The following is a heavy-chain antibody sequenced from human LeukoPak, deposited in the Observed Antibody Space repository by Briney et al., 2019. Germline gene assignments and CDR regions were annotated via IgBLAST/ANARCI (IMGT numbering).Heavy chain of an antibody. CDR3: AKDNRRHYTSGPNPDSLH. D-gene: IGHD6-19*01. J-gene: IGHJ4*02. Sequence: GGSLRLSCAASGFTFSSYWMHWVRQPPGKGLEWVSGISWNSGSIDYADSVKGRFTISRDNAKNSLYLQMNSLRVEDTAFYYCAKDNRRHYTSGPNPDSLHWGQGALVTVSS. CDR2: ISWNSGSI. CDR1: GFTFSSYW. V-gene: IGHV3-9*01.